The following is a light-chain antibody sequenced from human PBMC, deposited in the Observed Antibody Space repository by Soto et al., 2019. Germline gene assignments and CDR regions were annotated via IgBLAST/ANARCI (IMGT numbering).Light chain of an antibody. J-gene: IGKJ1*01. V-gene: IGKV3-15*01. CDR2: GAS. Sequence: EIVMTQSPATVSVSPGERATLSCRASQSVSSYLAWYQQKPGQAPRLLIYGASSRATGIPARFSGSGSGTELTLTISSLQSEDFAVYYCQQYNNWPWTFGQGTKVDIK. CDR1: QSVSSY. CDR3: QQYNNWPWT.